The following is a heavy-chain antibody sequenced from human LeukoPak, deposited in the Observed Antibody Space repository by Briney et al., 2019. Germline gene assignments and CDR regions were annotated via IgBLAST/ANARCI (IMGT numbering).Heavy chain of an antibody. CDR2: IYYTGGT. J-gene: IGHJ5*02. Sequence: SETLSLTCAVSGGSISRSGYSWSWIRQPPGKGLEWIGYIYYTGGTYYNPSLKSRLTISLDTSKNQFSLKLSSVTAADTAVYYCARGGDSSGYEGRFDPWGQGTLVTVSS. V-gene: IGHV4-30-4*07. CDR1: GGSISRSGYS. CDR3: ARGGDSSGYEGRFDP. D-gene: IGHD3-22*01.